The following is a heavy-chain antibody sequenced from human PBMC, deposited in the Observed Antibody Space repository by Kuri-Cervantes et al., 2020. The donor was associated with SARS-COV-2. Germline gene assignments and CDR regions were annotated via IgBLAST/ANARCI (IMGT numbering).Heavy chain of an antibody. Sequence: GGSLRLSCAASGFTFSSYGMHWVRQAPGKGLEWVAVIWYDGSNKYYADSVKGRFTISRDNSKNTLYLQMNSLRAEDTAVYYCPVQGATGGFDYWGQGTLVTVSS. CDR3: PVQGATGGFDY. J-gene: IGHJ4*02. CDR2: IWYDGSNK. CDR1: GFTFSSYG. D-gene: IGHD1-26*01. V-gene: IGHV3-33*01.